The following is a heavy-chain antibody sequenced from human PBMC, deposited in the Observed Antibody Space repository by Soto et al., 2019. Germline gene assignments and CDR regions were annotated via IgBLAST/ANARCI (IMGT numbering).Heavy chain of an antibody. J-gene: IGHJ6*02. CDR2: IKQDGSEK. V-gene: IGHV3-7*05. D-gene: IGHD2-2*01. Sequence: EVQLVESGGGLVQPGGSLRLSCAASGFTFSSYWMSWVRQAPGTGLEWVANIKQDGSEKYYVDSVKGRFTISRDNAKNSLYLQMNSLRAEDTAVYYCARDGIVVVPASNYYGMDVWGQGTTVTVSS. CDR3: ARDGIVVVPASNYYGMDV. CDR1: GFTFSSYW.